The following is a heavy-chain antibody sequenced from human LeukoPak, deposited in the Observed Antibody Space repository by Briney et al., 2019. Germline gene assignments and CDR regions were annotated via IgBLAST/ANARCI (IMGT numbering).Heavy chain of an antibody. J-gene: IGHJ5*02. Sequence: SQTLSLTCAVSGDSVSSGVYSWSWIRQPPGKGLEWIGYIYHSGSTYYNPPLKSRVTISVDRSKNQFSLKLTSVTAADTAVYYCARGTERASWFDPWGQGTLVTVSS. D-gene: IGHD1-1*01. CDR1: GDSVSSGVYS. V-gene: IGHV4-30-2*01. CDR2: IYHSGST. CDR3: ARGTERASWFDP.